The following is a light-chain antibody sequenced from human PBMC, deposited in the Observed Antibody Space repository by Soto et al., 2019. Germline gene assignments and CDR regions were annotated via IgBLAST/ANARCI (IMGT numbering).Light chain of an antibody. CDR3: QQYDILPIT. CDR2: DAS. Sequence: DIQMTQSPSSLSASVGDRVTITCQASQDISNYLNWYQQKPGKAPKLLIYDASNLETGVPSRFSGSGSGTDFTFTISSLQPEDIATYYCQQYDILPITFGQETRLEIK. J-gene: IGKJ5*01. CDR1: QDISNY. V-gene: IGKV1-33*01.